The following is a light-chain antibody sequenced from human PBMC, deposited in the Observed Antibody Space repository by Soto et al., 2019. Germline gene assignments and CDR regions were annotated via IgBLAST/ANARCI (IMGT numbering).Light chain of an antibody. CDR3: QQRSNWPPGIT. CDR1: QSVSSY. Sequence: EIVLTQSPGTLSLSPGERATLSCWASQSVSSYLAWYQQKPGQAPRLLIYDASNRATGIPARFSGSGSGTDFTLTISSLEPEDFAVYDCQQRSNWPPGITLGQGTRLEIK. CDR2: DAS. V-gene: IGKV3-11*01. J-gene: IGKJ5*01.